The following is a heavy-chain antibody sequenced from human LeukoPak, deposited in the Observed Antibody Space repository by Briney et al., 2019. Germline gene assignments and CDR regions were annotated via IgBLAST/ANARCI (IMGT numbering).Heavy chain of an antibody. CDR2: IWFDGTNK. V-gene: IGHV3-33*01. CDR3: ARRIYCSGTDCYTGPDAFDL. Sequence: GGSLRLSCAASGFAFSSYGMHWVRQVPGKGLEGVAVIWFDGTNKYYADSVKGRFTISRDNSKNALYLQMNSLRAEDTAVYYCARRIYCSGTDCYTGPDAFDLWGQGTMVTVSS. J-gene: IGHJ3*01. D-gene: IGHD2-2*02. CDR1: GFAFSSYG.